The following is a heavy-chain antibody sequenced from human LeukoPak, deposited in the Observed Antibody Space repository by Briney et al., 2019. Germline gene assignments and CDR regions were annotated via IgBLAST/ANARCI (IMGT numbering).Heavy chain of an antibody. V-gene: IGHV1-69*13. CDR2: IIPIFGTA. J-gene: IGHJ4*02. D-gene: IGHD5-12*01. Sequence: SVKVSCKASGGTFSSYAISWVRQAPGQGLEWMGGIIPIFGTANYAQKFQGRVTITADESTSTAYMELSSLRSEDTAVYYCARGVASAQDSPSDYWGQGTLVTVSS. CDR1: GGTFSSYA. CDR3: ARGVASAQDSPSDY.